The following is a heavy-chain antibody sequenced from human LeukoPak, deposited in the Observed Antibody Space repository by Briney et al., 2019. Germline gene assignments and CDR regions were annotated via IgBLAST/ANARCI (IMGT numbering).Heavy chain of an antibody. J-gene: IGHJ4*02. CDR1: GFRFSDYN. CDR3: ARSGYCSSTSCYKNS. V-gene: IGHV4-34*01. Sequence: GSLRLSCAASGFRFSDYNMNWVRQVPGKGLEWVGEINHSGSTNYNPSLKSRVTISVDTSKNQFSLKLSSVTAADTAVYYCARSGYCSSTSCYKNSWGQGTLVTVSS. D-gene: IGHD2-2*02. CDR2: INHSGST.